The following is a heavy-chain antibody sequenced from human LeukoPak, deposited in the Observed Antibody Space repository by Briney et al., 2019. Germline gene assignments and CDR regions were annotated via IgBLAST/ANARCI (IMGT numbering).Heavy chain of an antibody. Sequence: PSETLSLTCTVSGGSISSSTYYWGWIRQPPGKGLEWIGSIYYSGNTYYNPSLKSRVTISVDTSKNQFSLKLSSVTAADTAVYYCSRRLLDRVDYWGQGTLVAVSS. CDR1: GGSISSSTYY. D-gene: IGHD2-15*01. V-gene: IGHV4-39*01. CDR3: SRRLLDRVDY. CDR2: IYYSGNT. J-gene: IGHJ4*02.